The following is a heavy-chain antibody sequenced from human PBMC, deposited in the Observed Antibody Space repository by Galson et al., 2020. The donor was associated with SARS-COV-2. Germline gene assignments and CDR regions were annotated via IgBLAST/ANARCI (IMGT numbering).Heavy chain of an antibody. J-gene: IGHJ4*02. Sequence: QLGESLKISCAASGIPFCSYVMHWVRQAPGKGLEWVAVKWHDGSNKNYVDSVKGRITIYREDSKNTLYLQMNSLRAEDTAMYYCARDNYFDRSGDYFDYGGLGTLVIVSS. D-gene: IGHD3-22*01. CDR3: ARDNYFDRSGDYFDY. CDR1: GIPFCSYV. CDR2: KWHDGSNK. V-gene: IGHV3-33*01.